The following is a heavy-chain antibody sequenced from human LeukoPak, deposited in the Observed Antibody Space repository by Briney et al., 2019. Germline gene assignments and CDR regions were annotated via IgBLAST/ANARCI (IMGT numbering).Heavy chain of an antibody. J-gene: IGHJ4*02. Sequence: PSQTLSLTCTVSGGSVNSGGYYWTWIRQHPGKGLEWLGYIYYSGRTYYNPSLKSRITISLDASKNQFSLNLTSVSAADTAFYFCARSSDYGDYDWGQGTLITVSS. CDR3: ARSSDYGDYD. CDR2: IYYSGRT. D-gene: IGHD4-17*01. CDR1: GGSVNSGGYY. V-gene: IGHV4-31*03.